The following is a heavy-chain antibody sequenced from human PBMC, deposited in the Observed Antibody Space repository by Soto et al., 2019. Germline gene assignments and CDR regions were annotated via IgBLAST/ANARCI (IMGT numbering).Heavy chain of an antibody. CDR2: ISYAGSNK. CDR3: AKVIYGGNSGLYYYGTDV. J-gene: IGHJ6*02. Sequence: GRSVRLSCAASGFTISSYCMHWVRQAPGKGLEWVAVISYAGSNKYYADSVKGRVTISRDNSKNTLYLQMNSLRAEDTAVYYGAKVIYGGNSGLYYYGTDVWGQGTTVTVSS. D-gene: IGHD4-17*01. CDR1: GFTISSYC. V-gene: IGHV3-30*18.